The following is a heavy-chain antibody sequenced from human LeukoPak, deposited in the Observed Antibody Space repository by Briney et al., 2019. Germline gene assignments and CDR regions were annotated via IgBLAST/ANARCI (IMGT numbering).Heavy chain of an antibody. J-gene: IGHJ3*02. V-gene: IGHV3-23*01. CDR3: AKDLGPYSSGWGGAFDI. CDR2: NSGSGERT. D-gene: IGHD6-19*01. CDR1: VFTFTNYG. Sequence: PGGSLRLSCAASVFTFTNYGMRWVRQAPGRGLEWVSGNSGSGERTDYADCEKGRFTISRDNSKNTLYPQMNSLRAEDTAVYYCAKDLGPYSSGWGGAFDIWGQGTMVTVSS.